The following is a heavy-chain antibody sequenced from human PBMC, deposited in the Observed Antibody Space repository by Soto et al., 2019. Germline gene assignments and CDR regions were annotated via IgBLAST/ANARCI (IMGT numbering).Heavy chain of an antibody. CDR1: GFTFGGSA. CDR2: IRSKANSYGT. Sequence: EVQLVESGGGLGPPGGSLKLSCAASGFTFGGSAMHWVRQASGKGLEWVGRIRSKANSYGTAYAASVKCGITISRDDSKTTAYLQMNSLKPEDTAVYYCTRRTTVTIPRRYWYFDLWGRGTLVTVSS. D-gene: IGHD4-17*01. CDR3: TRRTTVTIPRRYWYFDL. J-gene: IGHJ2*01. V-gene: IGHV3-73*01.